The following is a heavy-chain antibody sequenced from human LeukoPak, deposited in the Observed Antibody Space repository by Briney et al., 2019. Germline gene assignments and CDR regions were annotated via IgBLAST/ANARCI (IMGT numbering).Heavy chain of an antibody. D-gene: IGHD2-2*02. V-gene: IGHV1-69*05. CDR1: GGTFSSYA. CDR3: ARDGPPSRYQLLYKHYYYYMDV. J-gene: IGHJ6*03. Sequence: ASVKVSCKASGGTFSSYAISWVRQAPGQGLEWMGGIIPIFGTANYAQKFQGRVTITTDESTSTAYMELSSLRSEDTAVYYCARDGPPSRYQLLYKHYYYYMDVWGKGTTVTVSS. CDR2: IIPIFGTA.